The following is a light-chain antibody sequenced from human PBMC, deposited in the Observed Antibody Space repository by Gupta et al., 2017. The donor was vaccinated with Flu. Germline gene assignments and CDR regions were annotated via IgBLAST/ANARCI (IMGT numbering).Light chain of an antibody. CDR3: QQSYSTPTRT. J-gene: IGKJ1*01. Sequence: DIQMTQSPSSLSASVGDRVTITCRASQSISSYLNWYQQKPGKAPKLLIYAASSLQSGVPSRFSGSGSGTDFTLTISSRQPEDFATYYCQQSYSTPTRTFGQGTKVEIK. CDR1: QSISSY. V-gene: IGKV1-39*01. CDR2: AAS.